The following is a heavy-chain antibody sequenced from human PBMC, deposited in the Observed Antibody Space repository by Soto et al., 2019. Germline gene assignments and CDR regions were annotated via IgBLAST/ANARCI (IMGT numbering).Heavy chain of an antibody. D-gene: IGHD5-12*01. J-gene: IGHJ4*02. Sequence: QVQLVQSGAEVKKPGSSVKVSCKASGGSFSNFVISRVRQAPGQGLEWMGGIIPNFGTTNYAQKFQGKVTITADETTRTAYLELSGLTSEDTSVYYWARDVGGEATIRYWGQGTLVTVSS. CDR3: ARDVGGEATIRY. CDR2: IIPNFGTT. V-gene: IGHV1-69*01. CDR1: GGSFSNFV.